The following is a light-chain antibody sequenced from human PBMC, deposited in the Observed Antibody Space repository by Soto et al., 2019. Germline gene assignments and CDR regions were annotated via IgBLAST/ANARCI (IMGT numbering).Light chain of an antibody. CDR1: QSVSGTY. CDR3: QQYGTSPGT. Sequence: EIVLTQSPGTLSLSPGERVTLSCRASQSVSGTYLAWHQQKPGQAPRLLIYGASSRAPGIPDRFSGSGSGTDFTLTISRLEPEDFAMYYCQQYGTSPGTFGQGTKVEIK. CDR2: GAS. J-gene: IGKJ1*01. V-gene: IGKV3-20*01.